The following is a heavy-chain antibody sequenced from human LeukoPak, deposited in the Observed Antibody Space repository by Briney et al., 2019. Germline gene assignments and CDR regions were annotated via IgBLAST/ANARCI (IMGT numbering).Heavy chain of an antibody. CDR1: GFTFSSYA. J-gene: IGHJ4*02. V-gene: IGHV3-23*01. CDR2: ISGSGGST. D-gene: IGHD4-17*01. Sequence: GGSLRLSCAASGFTFSSYAMSWVRQAPGKGLEWVSAISGSGGSTYYADSVKGRFAISRDNSKNTLYLQMNSLRAEDTAVYYCAKDPLGDYGDYVVLDYWGQGTLVTVSS. CDR3: AKDPLGDYGDYVVLDY.